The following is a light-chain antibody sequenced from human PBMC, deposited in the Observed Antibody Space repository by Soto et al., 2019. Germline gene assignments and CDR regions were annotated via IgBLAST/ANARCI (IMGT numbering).Light chain of an antibody. J-gene: IGLJ1*01. CDR2: DVS. CDR1: SSDVGGYNY. CDR3: CSYAGSYNYV. V-gene: IGLV2-11*01. Sequence: QSVLTQPRSVSGSPGQSVTISCTGTSSDVGGYNYVSWYQQHPRKATNLMIYDVSKRPSGVPDRFSGSKSGNTASLTISGLQAEDEADYYCCSYAGSYNYVFGTGTKVTVL.